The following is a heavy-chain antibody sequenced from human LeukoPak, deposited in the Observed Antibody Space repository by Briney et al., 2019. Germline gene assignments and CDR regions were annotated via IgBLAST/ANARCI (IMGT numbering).Heavy chain of an antibody. D-gene: IGHD2/OR15-2a*01. CDR1: GFTFSNYW. J-gene: IGHJ4*02. V-gene: IGHV3-74*01. CDR3: RIDPLYVDSDFQQ. CDR2: IKSDGSST. Sequence: PGGSLRLSCAASGFTFSNYWMRWVRQAPGKGLVWVSRIKSDGSSTTYADSVKGRFTISRDNAKNMVYLQMNSLRTEDTAVNLLRIDPLYVDSDFQQWGQGTQATGSS.